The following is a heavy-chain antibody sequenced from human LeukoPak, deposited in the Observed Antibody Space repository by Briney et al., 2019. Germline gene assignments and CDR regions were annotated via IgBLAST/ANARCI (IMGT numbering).Heavy chain of an antibody. V-gene: IGHV4-59*13. CDR1: GGSISSYY. CDR2: VYYSGST. D-gene: IGHD3-22*01. CDR3: ARAPYTSGFYFFDP. J-gene: IGHJ5*02. Sequence: SETLSLACTVSGGSISSYYWSWIRQPPGKGLEWIGYVYYSGSTTYNPSLKSRVTISVDTSKNPFSLKLSSVTAADTAVYYCARAPYTSGFYFFDPWGQGTLVTVSS.